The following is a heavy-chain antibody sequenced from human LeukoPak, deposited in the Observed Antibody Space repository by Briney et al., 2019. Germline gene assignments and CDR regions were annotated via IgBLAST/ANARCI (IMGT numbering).Heavy chain of an antibody. J-gene: IGHJ4*02. V-gene: IGHV1-46*01. CDR1: GYTFTSYY. Sequence: GASVKVSCKASGYTFTSYYMHWVRQAPGQGLEWMGIINPSAGSTDYAQKFQARVTMTRDTSTSTVYMELSSLRSEDTAVYYCARERPQTCYFDNWGQGTLATVSS. CDR3: ARERPQTCYFDN. CDR2: INPSAGST.